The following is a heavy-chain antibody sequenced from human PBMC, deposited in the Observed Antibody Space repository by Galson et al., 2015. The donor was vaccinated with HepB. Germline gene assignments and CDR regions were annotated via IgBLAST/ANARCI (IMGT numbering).Heavy chain of an antibody. CDR2: ISAYNGNT. Sequence: SVKVSCKASGYTFTSYGISWVRQAPGQGLEWMGWISAYNGNTNYAQKLQGRVTMTTDTSTSTAYVELRSLRSDDTAVYYCARDPGPDFWSGYEISYYYGMDVWGQGTTVTVSS. J-gene: IGHJ6*02. D-gene: IGHD3-3*01. CDR3: ARDPGPDFWSGYEISYYYGMDV. CDR1: GYTFTSYG. V-gene: IGHV1-18*04.